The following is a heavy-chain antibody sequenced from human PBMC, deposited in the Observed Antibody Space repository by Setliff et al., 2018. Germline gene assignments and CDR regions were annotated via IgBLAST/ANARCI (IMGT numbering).Heavy chain of an antibody. V-gene: IGHV4-34*01. D-gene: IGHD1-26*01. CDR3: ARVGSYGGEYFHQ. CDR2: INYLGNT. Sequence: SETLSLTCAVYGGSFSDSYWSWIRQPPGKGLEWIGDINYLGNTNYNPSLKTRVTISVDTSKNQFSLKLSSVTAADTAVYYCARVGSYGGEYFHQWGQGTLVTVS. J-gene: IGHJ1*01. CDR1: GGSFSDSY.